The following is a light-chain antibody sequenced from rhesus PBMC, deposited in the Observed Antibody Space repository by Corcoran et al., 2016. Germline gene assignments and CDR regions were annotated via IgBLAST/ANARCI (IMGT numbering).Light chain of an antibody. CDR3: QQYSSRPLT. V-gene: IGKV1-22*01. J-gene: IGKJ4*01. CDR2: KAA. Sequence: DIQMTQSPSSLSASVGDTVTITCRASQGLSSWLALYQQKPGKAPNLLIDKAASLQSGVTSRFIGIGSGTYLTLTISSLQSEDFATYDCQQYSSRPLTFGGGTKVELK. CDR1: QGLSSW.